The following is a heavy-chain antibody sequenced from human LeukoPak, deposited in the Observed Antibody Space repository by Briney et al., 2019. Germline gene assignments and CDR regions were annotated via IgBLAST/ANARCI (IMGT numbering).Heavy chain of an antibody. CDR3: ARGTLDNWFDP. V-gene: IGHV4-39*07. CDR2: IYYSGST. CDR1: GGSISSNSYY. Sequence: SETLSLTCTVSGGSISSNSYYWGWIRQPPGKGLEWIGSIYYSGSTYYNPSLKSRVTISVDSSKNQFSLKLSSVTAADTAVYYCARGTLDNWFDPWGQGTLVTVSS. J-gene: IGHJ5*02.